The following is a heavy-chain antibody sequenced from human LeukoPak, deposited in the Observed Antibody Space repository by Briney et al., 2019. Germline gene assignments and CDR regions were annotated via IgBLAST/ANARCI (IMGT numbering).Heavy chain of an antibody. J-gene: IGHJ3*02. CDR2: ISGSGGST. Sequence: PGGSLRLSCAASGFTFSSYAMSWVRQAPGKGLEWVSAISGSGGSTYYADSVKGRFTISRDNSKNTLYLQMNSLRAEDTAVYYCAKISPYYYDSSGYYSAAFDIWGQGTMVTVSS. V-gene: IGHV3-23*01. CDR1: GFTFSSYA. CDR3: AKISPYYYDSSGYYSAAFDI. D-gene: IGHD3-22*01.